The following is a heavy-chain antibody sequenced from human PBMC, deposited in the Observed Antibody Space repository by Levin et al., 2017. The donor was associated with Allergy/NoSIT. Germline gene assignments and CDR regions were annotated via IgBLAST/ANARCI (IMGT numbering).Heavy chain of an antibody. Sequence: GGSLRLSCAASGFTFSSYAMHWVRQAPGKGLEWVAVISYDGSNKYYADSVKGRFTISRDNSKNTLYLQMNSLRAEDTAVYYCARDFLVVRGVIRSYYFDYWGQGTLVTVSS. J-gene: IGHJ4*02. CDR1: GFTFSSYA. D-gene: IGHD3-10*01. CDR3: ARDFLVVRGVIRSYYFDY. V-gene: IGHV3-30-3*01. CDR2: ISYDGSNK.